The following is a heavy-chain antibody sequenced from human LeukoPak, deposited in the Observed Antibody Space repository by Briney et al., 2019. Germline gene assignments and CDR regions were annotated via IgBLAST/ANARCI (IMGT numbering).Heavy chain of an antibody. CDR3: ARQANYYYDSSGYYYFDY. CDR1: GFTFSSYW. Sequence: PGGSLRLSCAASGFTFSSYWMSWVRQAPGKGLEWVANIKPDGSEKKYVDSVKGRFTISRDNAKKSLCLQMNSLRAEDTAVYYCARQANYYYDSSGYYYFDYWGQGTLVTVSS. J-gene: IGHJ4*02. V-gene: IGHV3-7*03. D-gene: IGHD3-22*01. CDR2: IKPDGSEK.